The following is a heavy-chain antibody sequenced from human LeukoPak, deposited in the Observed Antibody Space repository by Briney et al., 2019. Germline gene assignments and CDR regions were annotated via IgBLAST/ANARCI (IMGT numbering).Heavy chain of an antibody. D-gene: IGHD3-9*01. J-gene: IGHJ4*02. CDR3: ARDLTYYDILTGYYTPYYFDY. Sequence: ASVKVSCKASGYTFIGYYMHWVRQHPGQGLEWMGWINPNSGGTNYAQKFQGRVTMTRDTSISTAYMELSRLRSDDTAVYYCARDLTYYDILTGYYTPYYFDYWGQGTLVTVPS. V-gene: IGHV1-2*02. CDR2: INPNSGGT. CDR1: GYTFIGYY.